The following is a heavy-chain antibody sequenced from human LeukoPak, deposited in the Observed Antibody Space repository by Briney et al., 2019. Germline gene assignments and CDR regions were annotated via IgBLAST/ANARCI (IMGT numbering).Heavy chain of an antibody. J-gene: IGHJ5*02. CDR1: GYTFTSYY. D-gene: IGHD3-9*01. Sequence: ASVKVSRKASGYTFTSYYMHWVRQAPGQGLEWMGIINPSGGSTSYAQKFQGRVTMTRDTSTSTVYMELSSLRSEDTAVYYCARDSLRSGTILTGYYILSWFDPWGQGTLVTVSS. CDR2: INPSGGST. V-gene: IGHV1-46*01. CDR3: ARDSLRSGTILTGYYILSWFDP.